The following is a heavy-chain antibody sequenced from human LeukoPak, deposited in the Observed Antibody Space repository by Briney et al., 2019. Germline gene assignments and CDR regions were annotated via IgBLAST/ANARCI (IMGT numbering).Heavy chain of an antibody. CDR1: GGSISSYY. CDR2: IYYSGST. D-gene: IGHD6-13*01. V-gene: IGHV4-39*07. J-gene: IGHJ1*01. CDR3: ARASAAAGLEYFQH. Sequence: SETLSLTCTVSGGSISSYYWSWIRQPPGKGLEWIGSIYYSGSTYYNPSLKSRVTISVDTSKNQFSLKLSSVTAADTAVYYCARASAAAGLEYFQHWGQGTLVTVSS.